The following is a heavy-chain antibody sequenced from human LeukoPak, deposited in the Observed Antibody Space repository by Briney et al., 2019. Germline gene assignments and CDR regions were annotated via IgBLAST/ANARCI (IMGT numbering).Heavy chain of an antibody. J-gene: IGHJ4*02. CDR1: GFTFSSYW. CDR3: ANKPSVIIPYLDY. CDR2: IKQDGSEK. V-gene: IGHV3-7*01. D-gene: IGHD3-10*01. Sequence: PGGSLSFSCAASGFTFSSYWMSWVRQAPGKGLEWVANIKQDGSEKYYVDSVKGRFTISRDNAKNSLYLQMNSLRAEDTAVYYCANKPSVIIPYLDYWGQGTLVTVSS.